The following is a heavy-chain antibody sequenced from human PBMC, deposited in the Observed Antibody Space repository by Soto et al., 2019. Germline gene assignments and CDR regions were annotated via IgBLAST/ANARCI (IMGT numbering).Heavy chain of an antibody. CDR3: ARDAGMSSSSSGVYGMDV. V-gene: IGHV1-2*02. D-gene: IGHD6-6*01. Sequence: XSVKVSCKASVYTFTGYYMHWVRQAPGQGLEWMGWINPNSGGTNYAQKFQGRVTMTRDTSISTAYMELSRLRSDDTAVYYCARDAGMSSSSSGVYGMDVWGQGTTVTVSS. CDR2: INPNSGGT. J-gene: IGHJ6*02. CDR1: VYTFTGYY.